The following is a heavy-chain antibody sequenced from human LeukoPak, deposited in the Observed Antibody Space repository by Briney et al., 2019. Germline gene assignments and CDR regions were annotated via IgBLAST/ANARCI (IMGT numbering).Heavy chain of an antibody. CDR2: ISSISSSSSYL. D-gene: IGHD3-3*01. CDR3: ASSTIFAKADY. CDR1: GFPFSFYS. Sequence: GGSLRLSCAASGFPFSFYSMNWVRQAPGKGLEWVSSISSISSSSSYLYYADSVKGRFTISRDNAKNSLYLQMNSLRAEDTAVYYCASSTIFAKADYWGQGTLVTVSS. V-gene: IGHV3-21*01. J-gene: IGHJ4*02.